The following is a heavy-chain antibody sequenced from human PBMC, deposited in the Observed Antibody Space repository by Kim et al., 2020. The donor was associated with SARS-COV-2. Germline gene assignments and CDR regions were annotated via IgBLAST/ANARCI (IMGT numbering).Heavy chain of an antibody. V-gene: IGHV4-39*01. Sequence: SETLSLTCQVSGVSVSSSDNYWAWIRQRPGEKWEWIGSMYFTGRGYYNLSFRSRAKVYVNTSKNQVPLTLRVVTAVDTAVYCAAGQVRVKECGSGWPHY. CDR2: MYFTGRG. J-gene: IGHJ4*01. CDR1: GVSVSSSDNY. D-gene: IGHD5-12*01. CDR3: AGQVRVKECGSGWPHY.